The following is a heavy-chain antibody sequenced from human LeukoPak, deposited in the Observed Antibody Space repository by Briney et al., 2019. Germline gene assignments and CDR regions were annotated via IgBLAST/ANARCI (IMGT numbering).Heavy chain of an antibody. CDR3: ATLYGVPYAFDF. Sequence: GESLKISCKASGYSSTSYWIGWVRQMPGKGLEWMGIIYPGDSDTTYSPSFQGHVTISADMPISTAYVQWSSLQAPATAMYYCATLYGVPYAFDFWGQGTMVTVSS. V-gene: IGHV5-51*04. CDR1: GYSSTSYW. J-gene: IGHJ3*01. CDR2: IYPGDSDT. D-gene: IGHD4-17*01.